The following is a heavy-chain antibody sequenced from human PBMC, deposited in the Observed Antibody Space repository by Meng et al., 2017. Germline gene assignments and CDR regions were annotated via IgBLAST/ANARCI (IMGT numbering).Heavy chain of an antibody. D-gene: IGHD7-27*01. J-gene: IGHJ6*02. Sequence: SETLSLTCTVSGYSISSGSYWGWIRQPPGKGLEWIGSIYHSGSTYYNPSLKSRVTISVDTSKNQFSLKLSSVTAADTAVYYCARVDAGNPNWGYSYYYGMDVWGQGTTVTV. V-gene: IGHV4-38-2*02. CDR3: ARVDAGNPNWGYSYYYGMDV. CDR2: IYHSGST. CDR1: GYSISSGSY.